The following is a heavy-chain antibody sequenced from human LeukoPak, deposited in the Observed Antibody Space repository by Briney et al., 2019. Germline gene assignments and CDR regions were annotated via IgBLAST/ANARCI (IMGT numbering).Heavy chain of an antibody. V-gene: IGHV3-23*01. J-gene: IGHJ4*02. CDR3: AKDSSGVRDTSGYYNY. CDR2: ISGSFGST. CDR1: GFTFSSYA. Sequence: GGSLRLSCAASGFTFSSYAMSWVRQAPGKGLEWVSSISGSFGSTYYADSVKGRFTMSRDNSKNTLYLQMNSLRVEDTAVYYCAKDSSGVRDTSGYYNYWGQGTLVTVSS. D-gene: IGHD3-22*01.